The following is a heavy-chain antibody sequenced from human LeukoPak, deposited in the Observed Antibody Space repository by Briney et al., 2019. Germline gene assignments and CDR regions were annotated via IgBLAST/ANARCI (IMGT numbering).Heavy chain of an antibody. J-gene: IGHJ3*02. CDR1: GGSFSGYY. CDR3: ARGAPYLWDAFDI. Sequence: SETLSLTCAVYGGSFSGYYWSWIRQPPGKGLEWIGEINHSGSTNYNPSLKSRVTISVDRSKNQFSLKLSSVTAADTAVYYCARGAPYLWDAFDIWGQGTMVTVSS. CDR2: INHSGST. V-gene: IGHV4-34*01. D-gene: IGHD2-21*01.